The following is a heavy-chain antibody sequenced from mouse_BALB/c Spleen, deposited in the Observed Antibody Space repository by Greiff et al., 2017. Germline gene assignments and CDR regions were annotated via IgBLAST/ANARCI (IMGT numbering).Heavy chain of an antibody. CDR3: AILTTVVATDY. J-gene: IGHJ2*01. CDR1: GYTFTSYW. D-gene: IGHD1-1*01. Sequence: QVQLQQSGAELAKPGASVKMSCKASGYTFTSYWMHWVKQRPGQGLEWIGYINPSTGYTEYNQKFKDKATLTADKSSSTAYMQLSSLTSEDSAVYSCAILTTVVATDYWGQGTTLTVSS. V-gene: IGHV1-7*01. CDR2: INPSTGYT.